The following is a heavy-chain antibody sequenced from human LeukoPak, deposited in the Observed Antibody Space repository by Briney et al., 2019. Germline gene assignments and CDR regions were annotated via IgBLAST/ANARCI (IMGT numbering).Heavy chain of an antibody. CDR1: GFSVSSNY. Sequence: GGSLRLSCAASGFSVSSNYMSWGRQAPGEGLEWVSVIYSGGSTYYADSVKGRFTISRDNSKNTQYLQMNSLRAEDTAVYYCARGGIAGLDFDYWGQGTLVTVSS. CDR3: ARGGIAGLDFDY. D-gene: IGHD2-15*01. J-gene: IGHJ4*02. V-gene: IGHV3-53*01. CDR2: IYSGGST.